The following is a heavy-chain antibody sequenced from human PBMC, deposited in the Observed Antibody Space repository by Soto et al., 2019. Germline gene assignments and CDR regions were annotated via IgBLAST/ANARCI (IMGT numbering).Heavy chain of an antibody. Sequence: PGGSLRLSCAASGFTFSSYWMHWVRQAPGKGLVWVSRINSDGSSTSYADSVKGRFTISRDNAKNTLYLQMNSLIAEDTAVYYCVAGTSEQFDYWGQGTLVTVSS. J-gene: IGHJ4*02. CDR2: INSDGSST. D-gene: IGHD6-19*01. CDR3: VAGTSEQFDY. CDR1: GFTFSSYW. V-gene: IGHV3-74*01.